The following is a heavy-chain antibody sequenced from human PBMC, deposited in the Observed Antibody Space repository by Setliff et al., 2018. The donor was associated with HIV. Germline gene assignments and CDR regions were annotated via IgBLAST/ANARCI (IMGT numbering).Heavy chain of an antibody. CDR2: FNPSGGST. CDR3: ARDRTAGYNYDYGY. J-gene: IGHJ4*02. Sequence: VASVKVSCKASGYTFTNYCIHWVRQAPGQGLEWLGMFNPSGGSTAYAQKFQGRVTMTRDTSTTTVYMDLSGLRSDDTAVYYCARDRTAGYNYDYGYWGQGTQVTVS. CDR1: GYTFTNYC. V-gene: IGHV1-46*01. D-gene: IGHD3-16*01.